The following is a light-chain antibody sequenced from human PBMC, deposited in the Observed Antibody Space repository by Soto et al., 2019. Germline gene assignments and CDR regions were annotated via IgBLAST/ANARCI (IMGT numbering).Light chain of an antibody. CDR1: QDINNY. J-gene: IGKJ1*01. CDR2: NAS. Sequence: DIQMTQAPSSLSASVGDRVTITCQASQDINNYLNWYQQKPGKAPKLLIYNASNLERGVPSRFSGGGSGRDFSFTISSLQPEDTATYYCQQYHSVPPWAFGQGTKVDIK. CDR3: QQYHSVPPWA. V-gene: IGKV1-33*01.